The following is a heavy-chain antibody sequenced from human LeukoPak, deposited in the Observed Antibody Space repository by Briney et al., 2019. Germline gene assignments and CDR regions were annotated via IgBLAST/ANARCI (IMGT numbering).Heavy chain of an antibody. CDR3: ARNGIAARPRGITDYYYYYMDV. V-gene: IGHV4-4*09. D-gene: IGHD6-6*01. CDR1: GGSISSYY. Sequence: SETLSLTCTVSGGSISSYYWSWIRQPPGKGLEWIGYIYTSGSTNYNPSLKSRVTISVDTSKNQFSLKLSSVTAADTAVYYCARNGIAARPRGITDYYYYYMDVWGKGTTVTVSS. J-gene: IGHJ6*03. CDR2: IYTSGST.